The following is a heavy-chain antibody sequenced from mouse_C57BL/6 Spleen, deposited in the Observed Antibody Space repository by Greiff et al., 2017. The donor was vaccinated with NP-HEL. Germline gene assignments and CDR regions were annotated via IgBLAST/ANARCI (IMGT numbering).Heavy chain of an antibody. CDR3: ARRDLTGTDAMDY. CDR2: IDPSDSYT. V-gene: IGHV1-69*01. D-gene: IGHD4-1*01. Sequence: VQLQQPGAELVMPGASVKLSCKASGYTFTSYWMHWVKQRPGQGLEWIGEIDPSDSYTNYNQKFKGKSTLTVDKSSSTAYMQLSSLTSEDSAVYYCARRDLTGTDAMDYWGQGTSVTVSS. CDR1: GYTFTSYW. J-gene: IGHJ4*01.